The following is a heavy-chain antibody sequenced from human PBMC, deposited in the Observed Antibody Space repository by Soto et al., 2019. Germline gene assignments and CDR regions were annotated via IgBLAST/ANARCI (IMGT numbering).Heavy chain of an antibody. Sequence: QVQLVQSGAEVKKPGSSVKVSCKASGGTFSSYAISWVRQAPGQGLEWMGGIIPIFGTANYAQKFQGRVTITTDESTSTAYMELSSLRSEDTAVYYCATRSGSYRYASAYYFDYWGQGTLVTVSS. CDR3: ATRSGSYRYASAYYFDY. V-gene: IGHV1-69*01. D-gene: IGHD1-26*01. CDR1: GGTFSSYA. CDR2: IIPIFGTA. J-gene: IGHJ4*02.